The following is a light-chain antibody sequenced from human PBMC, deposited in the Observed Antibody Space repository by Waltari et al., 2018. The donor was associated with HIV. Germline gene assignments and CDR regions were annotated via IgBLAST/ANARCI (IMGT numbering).Light chain of an antibody. CDR1: QSLLHSNGYSY. Sequence: IVMTQSPLSLPVTPGEAASISCRSSQSLLHSNGYSYLDLYLQKPGQSPQLLIYLGSNRASGVPDRFSGSGSGTDFTLKISRVEAEDVGVYYCMQALQTPRTFGQGTKVEIK. J-gene: IGKJ1*01. CDR3: MQALQTPRT. CDR2: LGS. V-gene: IGKV2-28*01.